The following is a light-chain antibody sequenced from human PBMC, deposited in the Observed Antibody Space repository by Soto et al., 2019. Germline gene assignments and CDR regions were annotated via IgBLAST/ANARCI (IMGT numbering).Light chain of an antibody. V-gene: IGKV3-11*01. CDR2: DAS. CDR1: QRVSGY. J-gene: IGKJ4*01. Sequence: EIVLTQSPATLSLSPGERATLSCRASQRVSGYLAWYQQKPAQAPRLLIYDASKRATGIRARFSGSGSGTDFPLTISSLEPEDSAVYYCQQRSNWPLTFGGGNEVEIK. CDR3: QQRSNWPLT.